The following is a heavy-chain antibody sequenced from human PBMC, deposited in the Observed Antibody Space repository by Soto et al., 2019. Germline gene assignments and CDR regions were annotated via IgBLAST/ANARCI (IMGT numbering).Heavy chain of an antibody. Sequence: QVQLVESGGGVVQPGRSLRLSCAASGFTFSTFGMHWVRQAPGEGLEWVALIRNDGTEEYYSDSVKGRFTISRDNSRSTLYLQMSSLRVEDTAVYYCARDHNDIGYYDWGQGTLVTVSS. D-gene: IGHD3-22*01. J-gene: IGHJ4*02. CDR3: ARDHNDIGYYD. V-gene: IGHV3-33*01. CDR2: IRNDGTEE. CDR1: GFTFSTFG.